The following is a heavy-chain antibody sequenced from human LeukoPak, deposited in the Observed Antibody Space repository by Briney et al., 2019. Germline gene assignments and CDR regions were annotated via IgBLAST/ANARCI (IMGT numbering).Heavy chain of an antibody. CDR1: GFTVSSNY. J-gene: IGHJ4*02. V-gene: IGHV3-53*01. D-gene: IGHD4-11*01. Sequence: GGSLRLSCAASGFTVSSNYMSWVRQAPGKGLEWVSVIYSGGSTYYADSVKGRFTISRDNSKNTLYLQMNSLRAEDAAVYYCARGNYGGAIDYWGQGTLVTVSS. CDR3: ARGNYGGAIDY. CDR2: IYSGGST.